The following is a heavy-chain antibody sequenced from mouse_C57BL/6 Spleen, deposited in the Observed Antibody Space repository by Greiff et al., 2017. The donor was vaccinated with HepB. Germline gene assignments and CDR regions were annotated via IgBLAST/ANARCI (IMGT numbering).Heavy chain of an antibody. D-gene: IGHD3-3*01. J-gene: IGHJ2*01. CDR1: GFTFSDYG. Sequence: EVKLQESGGGLVKPGGSLKLSCAASGFTFSDYGMHWVRQAPEKGLEWVAYISSGSSTIYYADTVKGRFTISRDNAKNTLFLQMTSLRSEDTAMYYCARTRGTSYYFDYWGQGTTLTVSS. V-gene: IGHV5-17*01. CDR3: ARTRGTSYYFDY. CDR2: ISSGSSTI.